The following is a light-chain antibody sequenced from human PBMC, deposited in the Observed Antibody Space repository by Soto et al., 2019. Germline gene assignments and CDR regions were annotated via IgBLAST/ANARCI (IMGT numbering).Light chain of an antibody. CDR3: QQDVSPPIT. CDR2: GAS. J-gene: IGKJ5*01. Sequence: EIVLTQSPGTLSLSPGERATLSCRASQSVTSTYLGWYQQKPGQAPSLLIYGASSSATGIPDRFSGSGSGTDFTLTISRLEPEDFAVYYCQQDVSPPITFGQGTRLEIK. CDR1: QSVTSTY. V-gene: IGKV3-20*01.